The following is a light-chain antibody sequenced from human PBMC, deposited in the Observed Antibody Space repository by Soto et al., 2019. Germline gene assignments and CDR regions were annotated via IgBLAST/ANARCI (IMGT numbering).Light chain of an antibody. V-gene: IGKV1-33*01. J-gene: IGKJ4*01. CDR2: DAS. CDR3: QQTYSAPLT. CDR1: QDISNY. Sequence: DIQITQSPCSLCASVVYRVTGPCQASQDISNYLHWYQQKPGKAPKLLIYDASNLGTGVPSRFSGSGSGTDFTLTISSLQPEDFATYYCQQTYSAPLTFGGGTKVDVK.